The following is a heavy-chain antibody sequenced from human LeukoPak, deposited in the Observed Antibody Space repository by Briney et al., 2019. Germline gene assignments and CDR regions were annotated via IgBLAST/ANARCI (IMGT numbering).Heavy chain of an antibody. CDR1: GDSIGGSNYY. CDR2: IFYTGNI. J-gene: IGHJ4*02. CDR3: ARHSRVLTTAIPFDY. D-gene: IGHD2-21*02. V-gene: IGHV4-39*01. Sequence: PSETLSLTCTVSGDSIGGSNYYWAWVRQPQGKGLEWIGSIFYTGNIYYKSSLKSRVTIFVDTSRNQFFLNLNSVTAADTAVYYCARHSRVLTTAIPFDYWGQGTLVTVSS.